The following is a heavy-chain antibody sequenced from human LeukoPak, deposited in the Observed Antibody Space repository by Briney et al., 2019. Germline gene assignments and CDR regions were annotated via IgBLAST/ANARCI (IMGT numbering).Heavy chain of an antibody. Sequence: PSETLSLTCTVSGYSISSGYYWGWIRQPPGKGLEWIGSIYHSGSTYYNPSLKSRVTISVDTSKNQFSLKLSSVTAADTPVYYCARDVTVTTGIDYWGQGTLVTVSS. CDR2: IYHSGST. V-gene: IGHV4-38-2*02. D-gene: IGHD4-17*01. CDR1: GYSISSGYY. CDR3: ARDVTVTTGIDY. J-gene: IGHJ4*02.